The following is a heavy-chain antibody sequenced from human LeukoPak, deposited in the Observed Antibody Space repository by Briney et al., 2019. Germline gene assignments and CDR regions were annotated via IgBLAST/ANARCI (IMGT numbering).Heavy chain of an antibody. D-gene: IGHD3-16*01. CDR1: GFTFIAYT. Sequence: GGSLRLSCAASGFTFIAYTMNWVRQAPGKGLEWVSAVSSNSAYIYYADSLRGRFTISRDNAKSLLYLQINSLRADDTAVYYCAREGGRRRASNFDWFDPWGQGTLVTVSS. V-gene: IGHV3-21*06. CDR2: VSSNSAYI. CDR3: AREGGRRRASNFDWFDP. J-gene: IGHJ5*02.